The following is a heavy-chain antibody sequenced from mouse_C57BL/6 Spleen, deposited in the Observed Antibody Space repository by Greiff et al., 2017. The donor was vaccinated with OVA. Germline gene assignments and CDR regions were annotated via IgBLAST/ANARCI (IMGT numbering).Heavy chain of an antibody. CDR2: INPSNGGT. J-gene: IGHJ1*03. D-gene: IGHD1-1*01. Sequence: QVQLQQPGTEPVKPGASVKLSCKASGYTLTSFWMHWVKQRPGQGLEWIGNINPSNGGTNYNEKFKSKATLTVDKSSSTAYMQLSSLTSEDSAVYYWERAPYYYGSSCGYFDVWGKGTTVTVSS. V-gene: IGHV1-53*01. CDR3: ERAPYYYGSSCGYFDV. CDR1: GYTLTSFW.